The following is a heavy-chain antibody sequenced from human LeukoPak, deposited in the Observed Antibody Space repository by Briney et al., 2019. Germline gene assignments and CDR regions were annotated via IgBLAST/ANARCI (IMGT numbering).Heavy chain of an antibody. CDR1: GYTFTSYG. Sequence: ASVKVSCKASGYTFTSYGISWVRQAPGQGLEWMGWISAYNGNTNYAQKLQGRVTMTTDTSTSTAYMELRSLRSDDTAVYYCARDLGYCSGGSCHNWFDPWGQGTLVTVSS. J-gene: IGHJ5*02. CDR2: ISAYNGNT. V-gene: IGHV1-18*01. D-gene: IGHD2-15*01. CDR3: ARDLGYCSGGSCHNWFDP.